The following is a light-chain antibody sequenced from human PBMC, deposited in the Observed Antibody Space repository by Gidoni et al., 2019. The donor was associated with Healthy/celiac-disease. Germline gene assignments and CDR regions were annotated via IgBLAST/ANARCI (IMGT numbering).Light chain of an antibody. V-gene: IGKV3-15*01. CDR3: QQYNNWLSLT. Sequence: EIVMPPSPATLSVSPGERATLSCRASQSVSSNLAWYQQKPGQAPRLLIYGASTRATGIPARFSGSGSGTEYTLTISSLQSEDFAVYYCQQYNNWLSLTFXGXTKVEIK. CDR2: GAS. CDR1: QSVSSN. J-gene: IGKJ4*01.